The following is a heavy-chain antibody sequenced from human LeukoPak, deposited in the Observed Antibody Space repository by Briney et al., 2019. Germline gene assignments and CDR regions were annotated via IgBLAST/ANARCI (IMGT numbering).Heavy chain of an antibody. V-gene: IGHV3-23*01. D-gene: IGHD3-16*01. CDR1: GFSFGDYD. CDR3: AKALTRWAFDM. J-gene: IGHJ3*02. CDR2: MSLSTSGK. Sequence: GGSLRLSCAASGFSFGDYDMSWVRQAPGKGLEWVSSMSLSTSGKTYADSVKGRFTVSTDKAKNTLYLQMDSLRAEDTAMYYCAKALTRWAFDMWGQGTMVTVSS.